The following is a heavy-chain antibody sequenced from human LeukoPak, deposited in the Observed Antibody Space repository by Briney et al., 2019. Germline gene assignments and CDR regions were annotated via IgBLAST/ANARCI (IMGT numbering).Heavy chain of an antibody. J-gene: IGHJ6*03. Sequence: SVKVSCRASGGTFSNYAISWVRQAPGQGLEWMGGIIPIFGTAKYAQKFQGRVTITADESTSTAYMELSSLRSEDTAVYYCARHVGRGTQIYYMDVWGKGTTVTVSS. CDR1: GGTFSNYA. D-gene: IGHD3-16*01. CDR2: IIPIFGTA. CDR3: ARHVGRGTQIYYMDV. V-gene: IGHV1-69*13.